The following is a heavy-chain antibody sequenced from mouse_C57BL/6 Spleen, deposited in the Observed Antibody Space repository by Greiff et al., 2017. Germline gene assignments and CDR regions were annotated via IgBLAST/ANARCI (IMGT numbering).Heavy chain of an antibody. CDR3: AREGDFLYAMDY. CDR2: INPNNGGT. CDR1: GYTFTDYN. V-gene: IGHV1-18*01. Sequence: VQLQQSGPELVKPGASVKIPCKASGYTFTDYNMAWVKQSHGKSLEWIGDINPNNGGTIYNQKFKVKATLTVDKSSSTAYMELRSLTSEDTAVYYCAREGDFLYAMDYWGQGTSVTVSS. J-gene: IGHJ4*01.